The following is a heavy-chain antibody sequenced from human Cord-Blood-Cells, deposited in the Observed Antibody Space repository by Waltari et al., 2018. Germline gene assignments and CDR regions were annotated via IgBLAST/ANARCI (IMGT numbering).Heavy chain of an antibody. Sequence: QVQLVQSGAEVKKPGASVKVSCKASGYTFTSNYMHWVRQAPGQGLEWMGIINPSGGSTSYAQKFQGRVTMTRDTSTSTVYMELSSLRSEDTAVYYCARVWANDYGGDIWGQGTMVTVSS. D-gene: IGHD4-17*01. J-gene: IGHJ3*02. CDR3: ARVWANDYGGDI. CDR1: GYTFTSNY. V-gene: IGHV1-46*01. CDR2: INPSGGST.